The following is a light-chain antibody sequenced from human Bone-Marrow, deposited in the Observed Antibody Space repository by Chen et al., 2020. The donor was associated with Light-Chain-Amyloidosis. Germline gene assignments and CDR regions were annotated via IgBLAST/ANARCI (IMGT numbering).Light chain of an antibody. CDR1: DLPTKY. J-gene: IGLJ2*01. CDR2: RDS. CDR3: QSADSSGTYEVI. V-gene: IGLV3-25*03. Sequence: SYELTQSTSVSVSPGQTARITCSGDDLPTKYAYWYQQKPGHAPVLVIHRDSERPSGISERFSGSSSGTTATLTISGVQAEDEADYHCQSADSSGTYEVIFGGGTKLTVL.